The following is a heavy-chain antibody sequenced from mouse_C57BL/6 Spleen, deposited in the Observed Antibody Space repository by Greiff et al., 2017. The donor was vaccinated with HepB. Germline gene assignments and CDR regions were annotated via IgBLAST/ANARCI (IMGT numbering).Heavy chain of an antibody. Sequence: EVKLVESGPGLVKPSQSLSLTCSVTGYSITSGYYWNWIRQFPGNKLEWMGYISYDGSNNYNPSLKNRISITRDTSKNQFFLKLNSVTTEDTATYYCARVDDYVLFAYWGQGTLVTVSA. J-gene: IGHJ3*01. V-gene: IGHV3-6*01. CDR1: GYSITSGYY. CDR3: ARVDDYVLFAY. D-gene: IGHD2-4*01. CDR2: ISYDGSN.